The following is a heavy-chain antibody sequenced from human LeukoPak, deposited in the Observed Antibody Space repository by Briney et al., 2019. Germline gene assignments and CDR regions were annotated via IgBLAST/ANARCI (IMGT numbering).Heavy chain of an antibody. CDR2: ITRSSSTT. V-gene: IGHV3-48*04. D-gene: IGHD3-10*01. CDR3: ARDVEWFGELLFDY. CDR1: GFTFSSYA. Sequence: GGSLRLSCAASGFTFSSYAMNWVRQAPGKGLEWVSYITRSSSTTYYADSVKGRFTISRDNAKNSLYLQMNSLRAEDTAVYYCARDVEWFGELLFDYWGQGTLVTVSS. J-gene: IGHJ4*02.